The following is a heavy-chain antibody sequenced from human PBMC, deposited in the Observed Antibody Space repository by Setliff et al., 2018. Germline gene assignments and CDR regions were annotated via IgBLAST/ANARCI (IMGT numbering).Heavy chain of an antibody. CDR3: ARHALSFDSAWDV. V-gene: IGHV4-59*08. CDR1: GGSIRNYY. D-gene: IGHD3-9*01. CDR2: IYYSGNT. J-gene: IGHJ6*04. Sequence: KTSETLSLTCTVSGGSIRNYYWSWIRQPPGKGLEWIGYIYYSGNTNYNPSLKSRVTISVDTSKNQFSLKLSSATAADTAVYYCARHALSFDSAWDVWGKGTTVTVSS.